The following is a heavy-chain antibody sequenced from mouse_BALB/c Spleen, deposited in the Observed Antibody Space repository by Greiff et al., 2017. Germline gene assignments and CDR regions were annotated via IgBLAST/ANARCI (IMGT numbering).Heavy chain of an antibody. Sequence: EVQLVESGPGLVKPSQSLSLTCTVTGYSITSDYAWNWIRQFPGNKLEWMGYISYSGSTSYNPSLKSRISITRDTSKNQFFLQLNSVTTEDTATYYCARYYDGYYDYYAMDYWGQGTSVTVSS. D-gene: IGHD2-3*01. CDR2: ISYSGST. J-gene: IGHJ4*01. V-gene: IGHV3-2*02. CDR1: GYSITSDYA. CDR3: ARYYDGYYDYYAMDY.